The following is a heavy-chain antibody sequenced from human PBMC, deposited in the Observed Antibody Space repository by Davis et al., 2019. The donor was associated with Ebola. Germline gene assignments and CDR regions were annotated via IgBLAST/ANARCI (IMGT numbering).Heavy chain of an antibody. CDR3: ARDPDTSGYYSWFDP. CDR1: GFTFSDNT. J-gene: IGHJ5*02. V-gene: IGHV3-21*01. CDR2: VSGISLYT. D-gene: IGHD6-19*01. Sequence: GGSLRLSCAGSGFTFSDNTMNWVRQAPGKGLEWVSSVSGISLYTYYADSVRGRFTISRDNSKNTLYLQMNSLRVEDTAVYYCARDPDTSGYYSWFDPWGQGTLVTVSS.